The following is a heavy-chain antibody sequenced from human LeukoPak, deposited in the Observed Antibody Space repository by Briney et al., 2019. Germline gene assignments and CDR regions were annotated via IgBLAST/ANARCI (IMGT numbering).Heavy chain of an antibody. CDR3: ARATNGGFDY. CDR2: TSSSGGST. J-gene: IGHJ4*02. CDR1: GFTFSSYA. V-gene: IGHV3-23*01. D-gene: IGHD2-2*01. Sequence: GGSLRLSCAASGFTFSSYAMSWVRQAPGKGLEWVSATSSSGGSTYYADSVKGRFTISRDNAKNSLYLQMNSLRTEDTAVYYCARATNGGFDYWGQGTLVTVST.